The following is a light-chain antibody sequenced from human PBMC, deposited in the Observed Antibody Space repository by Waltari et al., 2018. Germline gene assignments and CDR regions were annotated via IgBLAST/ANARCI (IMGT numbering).Light chain of an antibody. CDR1: KSVGNN. Sequence: ETIMTQSPATLSVSPGETATLSCRASKSVGNNVAWFQQTPGQAPRLLIYVTSSRSTNIPGRFFGAGAGTDFTLTISGPQSEDFGVYYCQQYNEWPYTFGQGTKVDLK. CDR3: QQYNEWPYT. J-gene: IGKJ2*01. CDR2: VTS. V-gene: IGKV3D-15*01.